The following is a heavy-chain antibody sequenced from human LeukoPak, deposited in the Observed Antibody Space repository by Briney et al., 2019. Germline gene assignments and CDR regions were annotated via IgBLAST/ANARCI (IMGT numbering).Heavy chain of an antibody. Sequence: SETPSLTCTVSGVSISGYYWSWIRHPPGKGLEWIGYIYYSGSTHYNPSLKSRVTISVDTSKKQFSLKLSSVTAADTAVYYCATMVRGTHMYYFDYWGQGTLVTVSS. CDR3: ATMVRGTHMYYFDY. D-gene: IGHD3-10*01. CDR1: GVSISGYY. CDR2: IYYSGST. V-gene: IGHV4-59*01. J-gene: IGHJ4*02.